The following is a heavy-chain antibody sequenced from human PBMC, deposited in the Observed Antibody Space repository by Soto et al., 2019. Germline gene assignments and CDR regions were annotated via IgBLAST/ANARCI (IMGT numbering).Heavy chain of an antibody. CDR1: GFTFSDYY. V-gene: IGHV3-11*01. Sequence: PGGSLRLSCAASGFTFSDYYMSWIRQAPGKGLEWVSYISSSDSIIYYADSVKGRFTISRDNAKNSLYLQMNSLRAEDTAVYYCARDLGYYDSSGYFDYWGQGNLVTVSS. CDR2: ISSSDSII. J-gene: IGHJ4*02. CDR3: ARDLGYYDSSGYFDY. D-gene: IGHD3-22*01.